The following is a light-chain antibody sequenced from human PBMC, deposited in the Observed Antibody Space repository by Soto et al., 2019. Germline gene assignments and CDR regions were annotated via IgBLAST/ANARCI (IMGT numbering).Light chain of an antibody. V-gene: IGLV2-8*01. Sequence: QSVLTQPPSASGSPGHSVTISCAGTSSDVGGYDYVSWYQQHPGKAPKLIIYEVSKRPSGVPDRFSGSKSGNTASLTVSGLQAEDGADYYCSSYAGSDNYVLGNGTKVT. CDR1: SSDVGGYDY. CDR2: EVS. J-gene: IGLJ1*01. CDR3: SSYAGSDNYV.